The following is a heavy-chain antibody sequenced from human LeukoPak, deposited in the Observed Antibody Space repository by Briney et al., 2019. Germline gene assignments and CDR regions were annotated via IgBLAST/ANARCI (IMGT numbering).Heavy chain of an antibody. CDR1: GGSFSGYY. V-gene: IGHV4-34*01. J-gene: IGHJ4*02. D-gene: IGHD3-16*02. CDR2: INHSGST. Sequence: SETLSLTCAVYGGSFSGYYWSWIRQPPGKGLEWIGEINHSGSTNYNPSLKSRVTISVGTSKNQFSLKLSSVTAADTAVYYCARRNVMITFGGVIVIFTNYFDYWGQGTLVTVSS. CDR3: ARRNVMITFGGVIVIFTNYFDY.